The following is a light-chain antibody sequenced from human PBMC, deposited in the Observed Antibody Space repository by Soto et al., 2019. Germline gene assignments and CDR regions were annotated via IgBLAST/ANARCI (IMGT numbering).Light chain of an antibody. CDR2: GAS. CDR3: QQCNNWPFT. CDR1: QSISSN. Sequence: EIVMTQSPATLSVSPGERATLSCRGSQSISSNLAWYQQKPGQAPRLLIYGASTRANGIPDTFSGSGSGPAVTLTVSRVRSEDCAVYFCQQCNNWPFTFRAGTKVDIK. V-gene: IGKV3-15*01. J-gene: IGKJ3*01.